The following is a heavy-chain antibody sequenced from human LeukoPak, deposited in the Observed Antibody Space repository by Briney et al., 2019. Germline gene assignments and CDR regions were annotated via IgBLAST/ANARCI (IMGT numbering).Heavy chain of an antibody. J-gene: IGHJ5*02. CDR1: GYTFTSYY. V-gene: IGHV1-46*01. D-gene: IGHD5-24*01. CDR2: INPSGGST. Sequence: ASVKVSCNASGYTFTSYYMHWVRQAPGQGLEWMGIINPSGGSTSYAQKFQGRVTMTRDMSTSTVYMELSSLRSEDTAVYYCARDPHEGWLQPWGQGTLVTVSS. CDR3: ARDPHEGWLQP.